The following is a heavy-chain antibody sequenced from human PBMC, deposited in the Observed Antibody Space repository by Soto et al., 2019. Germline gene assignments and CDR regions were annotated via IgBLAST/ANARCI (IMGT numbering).Heavy chain of an antibody. D-gene: IGHD3-9*01. CDR1: GGSISSYY. V-gene: IGHV4-59*01. Sequence: PSETLSLTCTVSGGSISSYYLSWIRQPPGKGLEWIGYIFYSGSTNYNPSLKSRVTISVDTSKNQFSLKLSSVTAADTAVYYCVRIYYDILTGYRYFQHWGQGTLVTVSS. J-gene: IGHJ1*01. CDR3: VRIYYDILTGYRYFQH. CDR2: IFYSGST.